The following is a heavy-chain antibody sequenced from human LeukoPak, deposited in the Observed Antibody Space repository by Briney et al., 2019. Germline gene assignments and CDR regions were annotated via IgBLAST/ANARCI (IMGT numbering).Heavy chain of an antibody. CDR1: GGSISSYY. CDR3: ARRYYDSSGLYYFDY. V-gene: IGHV4-59*08. CDR2: IYYSGST. J-gene: IGHJ4*02. D-gene: IGHD3-22*01. Sequence: PSETLSLTCTVSGGSISSYYWSWIGQPPGKGLEWIGYIYYSGSTNYNPSLKSRVTISVDTSKNQFSLKLSSVTAADTAVYYCARRYYDSSGLYYFDYWGQGTLVTVSS.